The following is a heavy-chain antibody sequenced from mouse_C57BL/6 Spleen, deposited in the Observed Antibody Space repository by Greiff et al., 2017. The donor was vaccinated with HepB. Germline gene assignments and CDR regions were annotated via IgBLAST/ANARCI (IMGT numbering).Heavy chain of an antibody. J-gene: IGHJ4*01. D-gene: IGHD2-2*01. V-gene: IGHV1-22*01. CDR1: GYTFTDYN. Sequence: VQLKESGPELVKPGASVKMSCKASGYTFTDYNMHWVKQSHGKSLEWIGYINPNNGGTNYNQKFKGKATLTVNKSSSTAYMELRSLTSEDSAVYYCAVTPYYYAMDDWGQGTSVTVSS. CDR2: INPNNGGT. CDR3: AVTPYYYAMDD.